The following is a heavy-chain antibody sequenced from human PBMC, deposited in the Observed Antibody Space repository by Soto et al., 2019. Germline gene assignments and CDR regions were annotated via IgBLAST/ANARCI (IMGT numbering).Heavy chain of an antibody. J-gene: IGHJ3*02. V-gene: IGHV1-8*01. CDR1: GYTFTSYD. D-gene: IGHD2-15*01. CDR3: ARIYCSGGSCYQGAFDI. CDR2: MNPNSGNT. Sequence: QVQLVQSGAEVKKPGASVKVSCKASGYTFTSYDINWVRQATGQGLEWMGWMNPNSGNTGYAQKLQGRVTMTRNTSISTAYMELSSLRSEDTAVYYCARIYCSGGSCYQGAFDIWGQGTMVTVSS.